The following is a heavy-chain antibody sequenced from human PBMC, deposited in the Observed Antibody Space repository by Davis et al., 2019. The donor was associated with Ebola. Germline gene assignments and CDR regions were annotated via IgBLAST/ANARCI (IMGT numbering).Heavy chain of an antibody. J-gene: IGHJ4*02. CDR2: INHSGST. CDR1: GGSFSGYY. D-gene: IGHD2-2*01. CDR3: AREGGCSSTSCYFYDY. Sequence: SETLSLTCAVYGGSFSGYYWSWIRQPPGKGLEWIGEINHSGSTNYNPSLKSRVTISVDTSKNQFSLKLSSVTAADTAVYYCAREGGCSSTSCYFYDYWGQGTLVTVSS. V-gene: IGHV4-34*01.